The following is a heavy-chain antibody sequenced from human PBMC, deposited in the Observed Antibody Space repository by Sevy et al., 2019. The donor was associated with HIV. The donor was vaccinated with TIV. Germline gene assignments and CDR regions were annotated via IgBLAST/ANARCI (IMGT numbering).Heavy chain of an antibody. CDR1: GGSTNFYY. CDR3: ARDQGTSGRRFPFY. D-gene: IGHD2-8*01. Sequence: SETLSLTCTVSGGSTNFYYWNWIRQPPGKGLEWIGHIYDSGSTDYNPSLERRVTISVDTSKRQDSLKMTSVTAADTAIYYCARDQGTSGRRFPFYWGQGALVTVSS. J-gene: IGHJ4*02. CDR2: IYDSGST. V-gene: IGHV4-59*01.